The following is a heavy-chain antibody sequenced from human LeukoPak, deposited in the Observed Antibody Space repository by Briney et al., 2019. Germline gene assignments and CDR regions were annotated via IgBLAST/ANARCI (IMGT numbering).Heavy chain of an antibody. CDR2: IYYSGSS. D-gene: IGHD6-13*01. V-gene: IGHV4-59*08. CDR3: ARAYSSSWYFNWFDP. J-gene: IGHJ5*02. Sequence: PSETLSLTCTVSGGSISSYYWSWIRQPPGKGLEWIGYIYYSGSSNYNPSLKSRVTISVDTSKDQFSLKLSSVTAADTAVYYCARAYSSSWYFNWFDPWGQGTLVTVSS. CDR1: GGSISSYY.